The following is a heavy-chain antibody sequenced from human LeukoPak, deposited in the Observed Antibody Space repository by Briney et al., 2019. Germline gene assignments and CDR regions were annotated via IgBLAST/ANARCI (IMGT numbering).Heavy chain of an antibody. V-gene: IGHV3-74*01. D-gene: IGHD6-19*01. CDR1: GFTFSNHW. Sequence: GSLRLSCAASGFTFSNHWMHWVRQGPGKGPVWVSRITNDGSSTVYADSVKGRFTISRDNAKSTLYLQMNSLSAGDTAVYYCVRSSGWPDSWGQGTLVTVSS. CDR3: VRSSGWPDS. CDR2: ITNDGSST. J-gene: IGHJ4*02.